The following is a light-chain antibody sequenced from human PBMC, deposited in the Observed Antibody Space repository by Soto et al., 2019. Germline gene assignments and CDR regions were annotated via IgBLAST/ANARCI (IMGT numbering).Light chain of an antibody. CDR1: QSLGGN. Sequence: EIVMTQSPATLAVSPGDTATLSCRASQSLGGNLAWYQQKPGQAPRLLIFRASSRAKGVPARFSASGSGTEFTLTIRGLQSEDFAVYYCHQYSNSPPWTFGTGTKGDIK. CDR3: HQYSNSPPWT. CDR2: RAS. V-gene: IGKV3-15*01. J-gene: IGKJ1*01.